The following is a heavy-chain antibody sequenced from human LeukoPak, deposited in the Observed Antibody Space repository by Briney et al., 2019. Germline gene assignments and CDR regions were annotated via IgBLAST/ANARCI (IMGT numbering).Heavy chain of an antibody. J-gene: IGHJ4*02. Sequence: GGSLRLSCAGSGFTFSTSGMNWVRQAPGEGLELVSFIGTGSSDIYYADSVKGRFTISRDNAKDSLYLQMNSLRAEDTAVYYCARDAGATPFDYWGQGTLVTVSS. CDR1: GFTFSTSG. CDR2: IGTGSSDI. CDR3: ARDAGATPFDY. V-gene: IGHV3-21*05. D-gene: IGHD1-26*01.